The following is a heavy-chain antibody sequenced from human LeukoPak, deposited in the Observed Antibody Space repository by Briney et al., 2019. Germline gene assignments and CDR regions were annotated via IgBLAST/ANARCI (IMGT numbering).Heavy chain of an antibody. V-gene: IGHV3-53*01. CDR1: GFTVSSNY. J-gene: IGHJ4*02. CDR3: TKNVGAYSGSHIDY. D-gene: IGHD1-26*01. Sequence: PGGSLRLSCAASGFTVSSNYMSWVRQAPGKGLEWVSTINRSGDNTYYVDSVKGRFTISRDNSKNTLYLQMNSLRAEDTAVYYCTKNVGAYSGSHIDYWGQGTLVTVSS. CDR2: INRSGDNT.